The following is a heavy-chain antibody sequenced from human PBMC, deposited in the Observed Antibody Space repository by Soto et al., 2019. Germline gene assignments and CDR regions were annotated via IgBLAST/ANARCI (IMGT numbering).Heavy chain of an antibody. D-gene: IGHD2-2*01. V-gene: IGHV4-34*01. J-gene: IGHJ6*03. CDR2: INHSGST. CDR3: AGGYCSSTSCRYYYYMVV. CDR1: GGSLSGYY. Sequence: TCAVYGGSLSGYYWSWIRQPPGKGLEWIGEINHSGSTNYNPSLKSRVTISVDTSKNQFSLKLSSVTAADTAVYYCAGGYCSSTSCRYYYYMVVWGKGTTVTVSS.